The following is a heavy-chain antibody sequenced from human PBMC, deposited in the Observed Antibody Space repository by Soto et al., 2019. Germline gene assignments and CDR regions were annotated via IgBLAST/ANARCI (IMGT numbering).Heavy chain of an antibody. CDR1: GFTFSSYS. D-gene: IGHD6-13*01. CDR3: ARGSSTWSSGDDWFDP. V-gene: IGHV3-21*01. Sequence: GGSLRLSCAASGFTFSSYSMNWVRQSPGKGLEGVSSISSSSSYIYYADSVKGRFTISRDNAKNSLYLQMNSLRAEDTAVYYCARGSSTWSSGDDWFDPWGQGTLVTVSS. CDR2: ISSSSSYI. J-gene: IGHJ5*02.